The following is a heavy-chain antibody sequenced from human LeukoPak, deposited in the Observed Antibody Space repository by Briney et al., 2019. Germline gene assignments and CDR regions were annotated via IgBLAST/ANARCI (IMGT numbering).Heavy chain of an antibody. CDR1: GYTLTGYY. J-gene: IGHJ4*02. CDR3: ARDSIAAPYDY. D-gene: IGHD6-6*01. CDR2: INPNSGGT. V-gene: IGHV1-2*02. Sequence: RASVKVSCKASGYTLTGYYMHWVRQAPGQGLEWMGWINPNSGGTNYAQKFQGRVTMTRDTSISTAYMELSRLRSDDTAVYYCARDSIAAPYDYWGQGTLVTVSS.